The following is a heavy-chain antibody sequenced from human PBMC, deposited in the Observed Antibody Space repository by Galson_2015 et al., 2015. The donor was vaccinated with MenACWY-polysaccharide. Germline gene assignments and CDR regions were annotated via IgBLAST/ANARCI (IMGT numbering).Heavy chain of an antibody. V-gene: IGHV3-23*01. CDR1: GFNFSIYV. Sequence: SLRLSCAASGFNFSIYVMTWVRQAPGKGLEWVSAISSGSDTTYYTDSVKGRFTISRDNSKDTVHLQMDSLRAEDTAVYYCVKGGWADNWGQGTPVTVSS. CDR2: ISSGSDTT. J-gene: IGHJ4*02. D-gene: IGHD1-26*01. CDR3: VKGGWADN.